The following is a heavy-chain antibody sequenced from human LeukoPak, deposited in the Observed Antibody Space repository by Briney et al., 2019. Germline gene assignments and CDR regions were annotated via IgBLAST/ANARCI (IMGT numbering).Heavy chain of an antibody. CDR2: IIPIFGTA. J-gene: IGHJ4*02. CDR3: ARAGELELRDGYFDY. CDR1: GGTFSSYA. Sequence: GASVKVSCKASGGTFSSYAISWVRQAPGQGLEWMGGIIPIFGTANYAQKFQGRVTITADESTSTAYMELSSLRSEDTAVYYCARAGELELRDGYFDYWGQGTLDTVSS. D-gene: IGHD1-7*01. V-gene: IGHV1-69*13.